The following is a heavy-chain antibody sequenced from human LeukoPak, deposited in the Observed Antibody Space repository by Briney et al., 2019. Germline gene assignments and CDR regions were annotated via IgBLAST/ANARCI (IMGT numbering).Heavy chain of an antibody. CDR3: ARDPANRIYDSSGYYPYYFDY. J-gene: IGHJ4*02. V-gene: IGHV3-11*01. Sequence: TGGSLRLSCAASGFTFSDYYMSWIRQAPGKGLEWVSYISSSGSTIYYADSVKGRFTISRDNAKNSLYLQMNSLRAEDTAVYYCARDPANRIYDSSGYYPYYFDYWGQGTLVTVSS. CDR1: GFTFSDYY. D-gene: IGHD3-22*01. CDR2: ISSSGSTI.